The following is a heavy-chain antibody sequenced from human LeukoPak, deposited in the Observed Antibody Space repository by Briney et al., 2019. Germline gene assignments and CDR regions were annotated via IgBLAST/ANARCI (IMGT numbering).Heavy chain of an antibody. CDR3: ARVVAVARSNWFDP. Sequence: SETLSLTCTVSGGSISSYYWSWIRQPPGKGLEWIGYIYYSGSTNYNPSLKSRVTISVDTSKNQFSLKLSSVTAADTAVYYCARVVAVARSNWFDPWGQGTLVTVSS. D-gene: IGHD6-19*01. CDR2: IYYSGST. V-gene: IGHV4-59*01. CDR1: GGSISSYY. J-gene: IGHJ5*02.